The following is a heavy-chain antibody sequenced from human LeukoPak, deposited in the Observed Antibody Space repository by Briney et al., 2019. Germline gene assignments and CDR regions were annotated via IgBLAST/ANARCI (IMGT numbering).Heavy chain of an antibody. CDR3: ARIQGSFFDY. V-gene: IGHV1-69*06. Sequence: ASVKVSCKASGGTFSSYGISWVRQAPGQGPEWMGGIIPIFGTANYAQKFQGRVTITADKSTTTAYMNLSSLRSEDTAVYYCARIQGSFFDYWGQGTLVTVSS. CDR1: GGTFSSYG. J-gene: IGHJ4*02. D-gene: IGHD5-18*01. CDR2: IIPIFGTA.